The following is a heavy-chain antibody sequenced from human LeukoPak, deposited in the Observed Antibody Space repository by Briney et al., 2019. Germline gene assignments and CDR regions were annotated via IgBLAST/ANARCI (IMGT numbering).Heavy chain of an antibody. Sequence: GASVKVSCKASGYTFTNYGISWVRQAPGQGLGWMGWISAYNGNTNYAQKLQGRVTMTTDTSTSTAYMEVRSLRSDDTAVYYCARETGSYKGNYFDYWGQGTLVTVSS. V-gene: IGHV1-18*04. CDR2: ISAYNGNT. CDR3: ARETGSYKGNYFDY. D-gene: IGHD3-9*01. CDR1: GYTFTNYG. J-gene: IGHJ4*02.